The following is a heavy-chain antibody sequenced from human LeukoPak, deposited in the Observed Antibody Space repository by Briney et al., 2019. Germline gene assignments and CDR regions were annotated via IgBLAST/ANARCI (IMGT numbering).Heavy chain of an antibody. CDR3: ARDSIGGRTPVY. J-gene: IGHJ4*02. D-gene: IGHD3-22*01. CDR2: ISGSGGST. CDR1: GFTFSSYA. Sequence: GGSLRLSCAASGFTFSSYAMSWVRQAPGKGLEWVSAISGSGGSTYYADSVKGRFTISRDNSKDTLYLQMNSLRAEDTAVYYCARDSIGGRTPVYWGQGTLGNGSS. V-gene: IGHV3-23*01.